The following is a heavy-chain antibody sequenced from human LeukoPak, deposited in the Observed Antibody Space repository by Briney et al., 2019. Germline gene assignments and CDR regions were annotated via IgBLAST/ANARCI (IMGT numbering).Heavy chain of an antibody. D-gene: IGHD3-22*01. CDR2: ISSSSSYI. J-gene: IGHJ4*02. CDR3: ARDVSSGYYSRRKYFDY. CDR1: GFTFSSYS. V-gene: IGHV3-21*01. Sequence: GGSLRLSCAASGFTFSSYSMNWVRQASGKGLEWVSSISSSSSYIYYADSVKGRFTISRDNAKNSLYLQMNSLRAEDTAVYYCARDVSSGYYSRRKYFDYWGQGTLVTVSS.